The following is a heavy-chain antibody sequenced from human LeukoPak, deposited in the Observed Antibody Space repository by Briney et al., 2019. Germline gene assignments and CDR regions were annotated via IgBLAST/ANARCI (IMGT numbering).Heavy chain of an antibody. CDR2: ISAYNGNT. Sequence: EASVKVSCKASGYTFTSYGISWVRQAPGQGLEWMGWISAYNGNTNYAQKLQGRVTMTTDTSTSTAYMELSSLRSEDTAVYYCASWPRQDWYGVRYYGMDVWGQGTTVTVSS. CDR3: ASWPRQDWYGVRYYGMDV. D-gene: IGHD3-10*01. V-gene: IGHV1-18*01. CDR1: GYTFTSYG. J-gene: IGHJ6*02.